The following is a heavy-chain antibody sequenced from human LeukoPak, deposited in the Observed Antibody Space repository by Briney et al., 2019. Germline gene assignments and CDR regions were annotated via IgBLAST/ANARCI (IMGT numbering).Heavy chain of an antibody. J-gene: IGHJ4*02. Sequence: PGGSLRLSCATSGFTFSSNWMSWVRHVPGRGLEWVANIKQDGSEKYFVDSVKGRFSISRDNARNSLYLQMNSLRAEDTAVYYCAREARSLRGCQYFDYWGQGILVTVS. CDR3: AREARSLRGCQYFDY. CDR1: GFTFSSNW. V-gene: IGHV3-7*01. CDR2: IKQDGSEK. D-gene: IGHD4-17*01.